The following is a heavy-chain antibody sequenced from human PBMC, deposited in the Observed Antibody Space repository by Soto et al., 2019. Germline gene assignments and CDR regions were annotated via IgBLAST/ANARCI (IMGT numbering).Heavy chain of an antibody. D-gene: IGHD6-19*01. J-gene: IGHJ4*02. CDR3: AQFVVAGLGYYFDF. CDR2: IYWDDDK. CDR1: GFSLSSTRMA. Sequence: QITLKESGPTLVKPTQTLTLTCTFSGFSLSSTRMAVGWIRQPPGKALEWLALIYWDDDKRYSPFLKSRRTITKHTSKTQVVHTMSNVDRVDTGRYYCAQFVVAGLGYYFDFWGQGTLVTVSS. V-gene: IGHV2-5*02.